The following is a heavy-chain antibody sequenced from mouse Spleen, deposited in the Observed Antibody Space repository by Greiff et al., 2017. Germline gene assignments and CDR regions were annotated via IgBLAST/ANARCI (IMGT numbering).Heavy chain of an antibody. V-gene: IGHV1-64*01. Sequence: QVQLQQPGAELVKPGASVKLSCKASGYTFTSYWMHWVKQRPGQGLEWIGMIHPNSGSTNYNEKFKSKATLTVDKSSSTAYMQLSSLTSEDSAVYYCANYYGSSYQYFDVWGAGTTVTVSS. CDR3: ANYYGSSYQYFDV. CDR2: IHPNSGST. D-gene: IGHD1-1*01. CDR1: GYTFTSYW. J-gene: IGHJ1*01.